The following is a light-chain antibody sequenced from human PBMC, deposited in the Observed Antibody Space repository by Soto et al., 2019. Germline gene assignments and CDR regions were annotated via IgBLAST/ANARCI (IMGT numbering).Light chain of an antibody. J-gene: IGKJ1*01. CDR2: GAS. CDR1: QSISTN. CDR3: QQFNNWPWT. V-gene: IGKV3-15*01. Sequence: EILMTQSPATLSVSPGERATLSCRASQSISTNLAWYQQNPGQAPRLLIYGASTRATDIPARFSGSGSGTEFTLTISSLQSEDFAVYYCQQFNNWPWTFGQGTKVGIK.